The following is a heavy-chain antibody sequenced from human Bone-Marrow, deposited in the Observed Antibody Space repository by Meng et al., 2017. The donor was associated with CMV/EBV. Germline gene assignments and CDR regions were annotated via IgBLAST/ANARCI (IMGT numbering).Heavy chain of an antibody. CDR3: ARETTRKGPPSD. CDR1: GFTFSRCE. J-gene: IGHJ4*02. D-gene: IGHD1/OR15-1a*01. Sequence: GGSLRLSCAASGFTFSRCEMNWVRQAPGKGLEWVSYISSSGTTIYYADSVKGRFTISRDNAKNSLYLQMNSLRAEDTAVYYCARETTRKGPPSDWGQGTLVTVSS. V-gene: IGHV3-48*03. CDR2: ISSSGTTI.